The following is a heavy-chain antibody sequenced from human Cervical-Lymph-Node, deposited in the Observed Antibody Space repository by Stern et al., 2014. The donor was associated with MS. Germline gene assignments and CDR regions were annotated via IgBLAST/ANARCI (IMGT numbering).Heavy chain of an antibody. Sequence: QMQLVQSGSEWKKPGASVKVSCKASGYDFRRYAMNWVRQAPGQGLEWMGWLNSATGDPLYAQGFAGRFVFSLDTSVRTAYLQIVSLRTEDTAIYYCTSRGAGEFGVSPTGSWGQGTLVTVSS. CDR2: LNSATGDP. J-gene: IGHJ5*02. CDR1: GYDFRRYA. D-gene: IGHD2-21*01. CDR3: TSRGAGEFGVSPTGS. V-gene: IGHV7-4-1*01.